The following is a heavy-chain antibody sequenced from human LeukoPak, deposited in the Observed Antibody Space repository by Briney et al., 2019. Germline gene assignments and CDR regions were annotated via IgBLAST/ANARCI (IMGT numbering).Heavy chain of an antibody. Sequence: PGVSLRLSCAASGFTFSSYWMHWVRQAPGKGLVGVSRINSEWSSTSYADSVKGRFTISRDNAKNTLYLEVNSLSAEDKAVYYCAREGRRYDLSFDYSGPGNLVTVSS. D-gene: IGHD3-3*01. J-gene: IGHJ4*01. CDR2: INSEWSST. CDR1: GFTFSSYW. CDR3: AREGRRYDLSFDY. V-gene: IGHV3-74*01.